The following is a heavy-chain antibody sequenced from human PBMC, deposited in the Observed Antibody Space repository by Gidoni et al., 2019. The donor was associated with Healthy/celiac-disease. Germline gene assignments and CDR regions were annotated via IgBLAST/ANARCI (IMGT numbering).Heavy chain of an antibody. CDR2: FNHSGST. CDR1: GGSFSGYY. Sequence: QVQLQQWGAGLLKPSETLPLTCAVYGGSFSGYYWSGIRQPPGKGLVWIGEFNHSGSTNYNPSLKSRVTISVDTSKNQFSLKLSSVTAADTAVYYCARFIAVAGEVDYWGQGTLVTVSS. V-gene: IGHV4-34*01. CDR3: ARFIAVAGEVDY. J-gene: IGHJ4*02. D-gene: IGHD6-19*01.